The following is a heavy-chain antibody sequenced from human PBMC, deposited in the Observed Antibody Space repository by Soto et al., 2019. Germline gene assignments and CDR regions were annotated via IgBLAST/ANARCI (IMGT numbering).Heavy chain of an antibody. Sequence: SVKVSCKASGGTFSSYAISWVRQAPGQGLEWMGGIIPIFGTANYAQKFQGRVTITADESTSTAYMELSSLRSEDTAVYYCASAKYYYGSGSYYWFDPWGQGTLVTVSS. V-gene: IGHV1-69*13. CDR1: GGTFSSYA. CDR2: IIPIFGTA. D-gene: IGHD3-10*01. J-gene: IGHJ5*02. CDR3: ASAKYYYGSGSYYWFDP.